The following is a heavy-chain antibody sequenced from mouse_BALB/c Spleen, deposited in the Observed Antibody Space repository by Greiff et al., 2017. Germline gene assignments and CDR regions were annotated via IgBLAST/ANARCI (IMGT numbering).Heavy chain of an antibody. CDR2: ISSGGST. V-gene: IGHV5-6-5*01. Sequence: EVKLEESGGGLVKPGGSLKLSCAASGFTFSSYAMSWVRQTPEKRLEWVASISSGGSTYYPDSVKGRFTISRDNARNILYLQMSSLRSEDTAMYYCARGGLRRSAMDYWGQGTSVTVSS. CDR3: ARGGLRRSAMDY. J-gene: IGHJ4*01. CDR1: GFTFSSYA. D-gene: IGHD2-4*01.